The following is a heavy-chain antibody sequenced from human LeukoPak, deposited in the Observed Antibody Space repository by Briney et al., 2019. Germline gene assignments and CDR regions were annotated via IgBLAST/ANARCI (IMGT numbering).Heavy chain of an antibody. Sequence: PSETLSLTCTVSGGSISSYYLSWIRQPAGKGLEWIGRMYITGNTNYNPSLKSRVTMSLDTSKNHFSLKLSSVTAADTAVYYCARDSTASSPWYFDLWGRGTLVTVSS. D-gene: IGHD2-21*02. V-gene: IGHV4-4*07. CDR3: ARDSTASSPWYFDL. CDR1: GGSISSYY. CDR2: MYITGNT. J-gene: IGHJ2*01.